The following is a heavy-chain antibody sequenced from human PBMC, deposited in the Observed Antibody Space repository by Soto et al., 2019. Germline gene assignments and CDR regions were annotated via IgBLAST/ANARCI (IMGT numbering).Heavy chain of an antibody. Sequence: GASVKVSCKASGFTFTSSAMQWVRQARGQRLEWIGWIVVGSGNTNYAQKFQERVTITRDMSTSTAYMELSSLRSEDTAVYYCAADRGEREYSGYDPWGQGTLVTVSS. J-gene: IGHJ5*02. CDR3: AADRGEREYSGYDP. CDR1: GFTFTSSA. D-gene: IGHD5-12*01. CDR2: IVVGSGNT. V-gene: IGHV1-58*02.